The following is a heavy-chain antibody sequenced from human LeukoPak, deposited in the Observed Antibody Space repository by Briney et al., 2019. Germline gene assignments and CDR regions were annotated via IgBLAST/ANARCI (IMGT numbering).Heavy chain of an antibody. Sequence: PGGSLRLSCVGSGFTFSSHWMSWVRQAPGKGLEWVANIKQDGSEVDYVDSVKGRFIISRDNAKNSLFLQMNSLRAEDTAVYYCARDFIWGQGTLVTVSS. V-gene: IGHV3-7*05. CDR3: ARDFI. CDR2: IKQDGSEV. D-gene: IGHD3-10*01. J-gene: IGHJ4*02. CDR1: GFTFSSHW.